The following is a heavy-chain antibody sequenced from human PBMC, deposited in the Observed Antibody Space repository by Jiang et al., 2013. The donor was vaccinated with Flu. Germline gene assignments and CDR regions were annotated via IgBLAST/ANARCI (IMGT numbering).Heavy chain of an antibody. CDR1: GGSISSGSYY. V-gene: IGHV4-61*02. Sequence: QLQLQESGSGLVKPSQTLSLTCTVSGGSISSGSYYWSWIRQPAGKGLEWIGRIYTSGSTNYNPSLKSRVTISVDKSKNQFSLKLSSVTAADTAVYYCARRKEQWLVFDYWGQGTLVTVSS. D-gene: IGHD6-19*01. J-gene: IGHJ4*02. CDR3: ARRKEQWLVFDY. CDR2: IYTSGST.